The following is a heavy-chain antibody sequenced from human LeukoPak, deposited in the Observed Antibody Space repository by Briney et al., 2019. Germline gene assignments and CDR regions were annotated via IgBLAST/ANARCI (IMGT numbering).Heavy chain of an antibody. CDR1: GYTFTGYY. D-gene: IGHD1-26*01. CDR2: INPNSGGT. V-gene: IGHV1-2*02. J-gene: IGHJ5*02. Sequence: ASVKVSCKASGYTFTGYYMHWVRQAPGQGLEWMGWINPNSGGTNYAQKLQGRVTMTADTSTSTTYMELRSLRSDDTAVYYCARAGEKWELLDWFDPWGQGTLVTVSS. CDR3: ARAGEKWELLDWFDP.